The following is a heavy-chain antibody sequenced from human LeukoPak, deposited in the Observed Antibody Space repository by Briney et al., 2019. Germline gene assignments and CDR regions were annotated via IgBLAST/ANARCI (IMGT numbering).Heavy chain of an antibody. CDR2: ISRSSTTI. CDR1: GFTFSSYS. CDR3: ARGVRIAVAGYIDY. V-gene: IGHV3-48*01. D-gene: IGHD6-19*01. Sequence: GGSLRLSCAASGFTFSSYSMNWVRQAPGKGLDWVSYISRSSTTIYYADSVKGRFTISRDNSKNTLYLQMNSLRAEDTAVYYCARGVRIAVAGYIDYWGQGTLVTVSS. J-gene: IGHJ4*02.